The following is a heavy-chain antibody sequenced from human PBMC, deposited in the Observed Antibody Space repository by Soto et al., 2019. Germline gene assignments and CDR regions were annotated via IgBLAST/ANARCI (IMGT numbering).Heavy chain of an antibody. D-gene: IGHD5-18*01. CDR1: GGSISSSSYY. Sequence: SETLSLTCTASGGSISSSSYYWGWIRQPPGKGLEWIGSIYYSGSTYYNPSLKSRVTISVDTSKNQFSLKLSSVTAADTAVYYCARLRGYSYGSGQYYFDNWGQGTLVTVSS. J-gene: IGHJ4*02. V-gene: IGHV4-39*01. CDR2: IYYSGST. CDR3: ARLRGYSYGSGQYYFDN.